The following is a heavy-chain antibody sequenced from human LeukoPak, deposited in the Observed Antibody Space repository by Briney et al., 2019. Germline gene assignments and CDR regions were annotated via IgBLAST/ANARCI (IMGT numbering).Heavy chain of an antibody. CDR3: AKGSYCSSTSCYFDY. CDR1: GFTFDDYA. V-gene: IGHV3-9*03. J-gene: IGHJ4*02. Sequence: TGGSRRLSCAASGFTFDDYAMHWVRHAPGKGLEWVSGISRNSGSIGYADSVKGRFTISRDNAKNSLYLQMNSLRAEDMALYYCAKGSYCSSTSCYFDYWGQGTLVTVSS. D-gene: IGHD2-2*01. CDR2: ISRNSGSI.